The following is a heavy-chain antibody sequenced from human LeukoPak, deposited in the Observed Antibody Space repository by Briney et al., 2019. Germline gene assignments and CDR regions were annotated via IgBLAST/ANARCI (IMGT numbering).Heavy chain of an antibody. CDR1: GGSFSGYY. J-gene: IGHJ4*02. Sequence: SETLSLTCAVYGGSFSGYYWSWIRQPPGKGLEWIGEINHSGSTNYNPSLKSRVTISVDTSKNQFSLKPSSVTAADTAVYYCARHARVSVVVVAATRAFDYWGQGTLVTVSS. V-gene: IGHV4-34*01. D-gene: IGHD2-15*01. CDR2: INHSGST. CDR3: ARHARVSVVVVAATRAFDY.